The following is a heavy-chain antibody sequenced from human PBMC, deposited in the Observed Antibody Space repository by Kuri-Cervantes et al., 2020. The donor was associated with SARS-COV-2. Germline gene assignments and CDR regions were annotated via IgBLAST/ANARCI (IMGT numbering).Heavy chain of an antibody. V-gene: IGHV1-2*02. D-gene: IGHD1-1*01. CDR3: ARDARNDEFFDA. Sequence: ASEKVSCKASGYTFTDYYLHWVRQAPGQGPEWMGWINPNSGVTSYAPKFQDRVTMTRDTAINTLYMYLSGLRSDDTAVYYCARDARNDEFFDAWGQGTLVTVSS. CDR1: GYTFTDYY. J-gene: IGHJ4*02. CDR2: INPNSGVT.